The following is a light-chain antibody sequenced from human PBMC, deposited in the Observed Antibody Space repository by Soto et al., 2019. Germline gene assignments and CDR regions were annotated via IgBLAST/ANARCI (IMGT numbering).Light chain of an antibody. J-gene: IGLJ2*01. CDR2: LNSDGSH. CDR3: QTWGTGTYVV. V-gene: IGLV4-69*01. CDR1: SGHSSYA. Sequence: QPVLTQSPSASASLGASVKLTCTLSSGHSSYAIAWHQQQPEKGPRYLMKLNSDGSHSKGDGIPDRFSGSSSGAERYLTISSLQSEGEAYYFCQTWGTGTYVVFGGGTKVTVL.